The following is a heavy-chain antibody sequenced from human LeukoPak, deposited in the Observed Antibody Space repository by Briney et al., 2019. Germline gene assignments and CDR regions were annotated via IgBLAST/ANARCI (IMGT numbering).Heavy chain of an antibody. Sequence: SETLSLTCTVSGGSISSGGYYWSWIRQHPGKGLEWIGYIYYSGSTYYNPSLKSRVTISVDTSKDQFSLKLSSVTAADTAVYYCARGTHYYDSSGFSDWGQGTLVTVSS. CDR2: IYYSGST. D-gene: IGHD3-22*01. CDR1: GGSISSGGYY. CDR3: ARGTHYYDSSGFSD. J-gene: IGHJ4*02. V-gene: IGHV4-31*03.